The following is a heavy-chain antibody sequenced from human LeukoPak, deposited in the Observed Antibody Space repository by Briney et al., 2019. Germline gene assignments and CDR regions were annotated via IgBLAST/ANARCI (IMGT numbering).Heavy chain of an antibody. CDR1: GYTLTELS. V-gene: IGHV1-24*01. J-gene: IGHJ6*02. Sequence: GASVKVSCKVSGYTLTELSMHWVRQAPGKGLEWMGGFDPEDGETIYAQKFQGRVTMTEDTSTDTAYMELSSLRSEDTAVYYCATLCQGAPYYYYGMDVWGQGTTVTVSS. CDR2: FDPEDGET. CDR3: ATLCQGAPYYYYGMDV.